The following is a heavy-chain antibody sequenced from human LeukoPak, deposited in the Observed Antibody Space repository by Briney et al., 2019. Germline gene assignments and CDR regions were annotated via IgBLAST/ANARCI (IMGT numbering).Heavy chain of an antibody. Sequence: GGSLRLSCAASGFTFSSYEMNWVRQAPGKGLEWVSAISGSGGSTYYADSVKGRLTISRDNSKNTLYLQMNSLRAEDTAVYYCAKDPSSGYPAPWGQGTLVTVSS. D-gene: IGHD6-19*01. CDR1: GFTFSSYE. V-gene: IGHV3-23*01. J-gene: IGHJ4*02. CDR2: ISGSGGST. CDR3: AKDPSSGYPAP.